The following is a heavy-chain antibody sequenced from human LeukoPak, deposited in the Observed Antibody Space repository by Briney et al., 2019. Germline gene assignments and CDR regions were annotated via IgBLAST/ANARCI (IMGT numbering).Heavy chain of an antibody. D-gene: IGHD4-17*01. Sequence: ASVKVSCKASGYTFTSYGISWVRQAPGQGLEWRGWISAYNGNTNYAQKLQGRVTMTTDTSTSTAYMELRSLRSDDTAVYYCARAYGDYAYYYYYYMDVWGKGTTVTVSS. CDR1: GYTFTSYG. CDR3: ARAYGDYAYYYYYYMDV. J-gene: IGHJ6*03. CDR2: ISAYNGNT. V-gene: IGHV1-18*01.